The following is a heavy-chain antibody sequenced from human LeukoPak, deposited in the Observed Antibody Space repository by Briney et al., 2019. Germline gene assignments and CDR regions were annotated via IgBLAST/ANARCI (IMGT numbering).Heavy chain of an antibody. CDR3: ARDYCSGGNCHWGTRDWFDP. CDR2: IYYSGST. CDR1: GGSISSSSYY. J-gene: IGHJ5*02. V-gene: IGHV4-39*07. D-gene: IGHD2-15*01. Sequence: SETLSLTCTVSGGSISSSSYYWGWIRQPPGKGLEWIGSIYYSGSTYHNPSLKSRVTISVDTSKNQFSLKLSSVTAADTAVYYCARDYCSGGNCHWGTRDWFDPWGQGTLVTVSS.